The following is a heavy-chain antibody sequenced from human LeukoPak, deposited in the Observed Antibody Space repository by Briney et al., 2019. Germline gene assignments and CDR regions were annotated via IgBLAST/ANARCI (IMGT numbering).Heavy chain of an antibody. CDR3: ARHRGPSLHSSGYFDY. Sequence: GGSLRLSCSASGFTFSSYAMHWVRQAPGKGLEYVSAISSNGGSTYYADSVKGRFTISRDNSKNTLYLQMNSLRTEDTAVYYCARHRGPSLHSSGYFDYWGQGTLVTVSS. D-gene: IGHD3-22*01. CDR2: ISSNGGST. CDR1: GFTFSSYA. J-gene: IGHJ4*02. V-gene: IGHV3-64*04.